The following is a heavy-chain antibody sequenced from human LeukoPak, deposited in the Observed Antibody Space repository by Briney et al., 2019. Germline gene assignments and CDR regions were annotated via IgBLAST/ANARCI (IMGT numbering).Heavy chain of an antibody. J-gene: IGHJ4*02. CDR3: ASSGWYLACFDY. Sequence: SETLSLTCTVSGGSISSNNYYWGWIRQPPGKGLEWIGSIYYSGSTYYNPSLKSRVTISVDTSKNQFSLKLSSVTAADTAVYYCASSGWYLACFDYWGQGTLVTVSS. D-gene: IGHD6-19*01. CDR1: GGSISSNNYY. CDR2: IYYSGST. V-gene: IGHV4-39*01.